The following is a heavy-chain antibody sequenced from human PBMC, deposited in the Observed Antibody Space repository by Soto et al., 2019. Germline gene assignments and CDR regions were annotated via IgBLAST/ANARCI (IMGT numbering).Heavy chain of an antibody. CDR1: GYSFSSSW. V-gene: IGHV5-51*01. Sequence: GESLKISCQGTGYSFSSSWIAWVRQKPGKGLEWMGSVYPSDSDARYSPAFEGQVTISADNSINTAYLQLLNLKASDTAIYYCTKGANCSFDSWGQGTRVTVSS. D-gene: IGHD2-21*01. CDR3: TKGANCSFDS. CDR2: VYPSDSDA. J-gene: IGHJ4*02.